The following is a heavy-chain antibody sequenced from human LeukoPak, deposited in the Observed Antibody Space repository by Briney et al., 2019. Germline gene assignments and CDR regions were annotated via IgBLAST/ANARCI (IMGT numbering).Heavy chain of an antibody. J-gene: IGHJ5*02. D-gene: IGHD6-13*01. V-gene: IGHV4-38-2*02. CDR1: SYSISSGYY. CDR3: ARAIAAAGNWFDP. CDR2: IFRTGTT. Sequence: SETLSLTCSVSSYSISSGYYWGWLRQPPGKGLEWIGTIFRTGTTYYNPSLKSRVTISVDTSKNQFSLNITSVTAADTAIYYCARAIAAAGNWFDPWGQGILVTVSS.